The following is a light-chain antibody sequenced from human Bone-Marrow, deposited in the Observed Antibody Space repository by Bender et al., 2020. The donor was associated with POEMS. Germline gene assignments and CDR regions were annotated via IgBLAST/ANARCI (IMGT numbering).Light chain of an antibody. CDR1: SSNIGAHA. J-gene: IGLJ3*02. Sequence: QSVLTQPPSASGTPGQRVTIPCSGGSSNIGAHAVNWYQHLPGTAPQLLFYSSHRRPSEVPDRFSGSRSGTSASLAMSGLQSEDEADYYCAVWDDSLNGWVFGGGTKLTVL. V-gene: IGLV1-44*01. CDR2: SSH. CDR3: AVWDDSLNGWV.